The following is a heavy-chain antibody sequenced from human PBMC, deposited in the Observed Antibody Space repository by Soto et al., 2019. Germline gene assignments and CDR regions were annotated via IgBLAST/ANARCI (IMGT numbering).Heavy chain of an antibody. CDR2: IIPIFGTA. D-gene: IGHD3-10*01. J-gene: IGHJ6*02. Sequence: GASVKVSCKASGGTFSSYTISWVRQAPGQGPEWMGGIIPIFGTADYAQKFQGRVTITADESTSTAYVDLNSLRSEDTAVYYCARSVSVRGVIGYYYGMDVWGQGTTVTVSS. CDR1: GGTFSSYT. CDR3: ARSVSVRGVIGYYYGMDV. V-gene: IGHV1-69*13.